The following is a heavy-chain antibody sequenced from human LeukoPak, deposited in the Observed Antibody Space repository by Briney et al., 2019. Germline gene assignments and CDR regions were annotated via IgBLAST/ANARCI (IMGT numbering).Heavy chain of an antibody. Sequence: ASVKVPCKASGGTFSSYAISWVRQAPGQGLEWMGGISHILGIANYAQKFQGRVTITADKSTSTAYMELSSLRSEDTAVYYCAAVPETTSSSWFFYYYGMDVWGQGTTVTVSS. D-gene: IGHD6-13*01. V-gene: IGHV1-69*10. CDR3: AAVPETTSSSWFFYYYGMDV. J-gene: IGHJ6*02. CDR2: ISHILGIA. CDR1: GGTFSSYA.